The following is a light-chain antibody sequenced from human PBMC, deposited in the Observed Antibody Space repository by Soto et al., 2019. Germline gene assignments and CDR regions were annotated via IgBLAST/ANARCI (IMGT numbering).Light chain of an antibody. Sequence: QSALTQPASVSGSPGQSITISCTGTSSDIGAYNYVSWYQQYPSKAPKLMIYGVTNRPSGVSNRFSGSKTGNTASLTISGLQAEDEADYYCFSHRSGDSHVFGTGTKLTVL. V-gene: IGLV2-14*01. CDR2: GVT. J-gene: IGLJ1*01. CDR1: SSDIGAYNY. CDR3: FSHRSGDSHV.